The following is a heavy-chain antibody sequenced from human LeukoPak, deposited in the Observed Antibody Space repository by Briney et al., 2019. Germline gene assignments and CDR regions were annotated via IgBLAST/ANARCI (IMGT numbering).Heavy chain of an antibody. Sequence: PGGSLRLSCAASGFTFSSYSMNWVRQAPGRGLEWVSSISSSSSYIYYADSVKGRFTISRDNAKNSLYLQMNSLRAEDTAVYYCARAGYGDYYFDYWGQGTLVTVSS. J-gene: IGHJ4*02. V-gene: IGHV3-21*01. CDR3: ARAGYGDYYFDY. CDR2: ISSSSSYI. D-gene: IGHD4-17*01. CDR1: GFTFSSYS.